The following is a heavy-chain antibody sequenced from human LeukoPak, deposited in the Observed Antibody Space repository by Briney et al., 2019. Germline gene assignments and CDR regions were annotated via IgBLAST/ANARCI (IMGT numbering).Heavy chain of an antibody. D-gene: IGHD1-14*01. CDR1: GGSFSGYY. Sequence: PSETLSLTCAVYGGSFSGYYWSWIRQPPGKGLEWIGEINHSGSTNYNPSLKSRVTISVDTSKNQFSLKLSSVTAADTAVYYCARVYDHGVYWGQGTLVTVSS. J-gene: IGHJ4*02. V-gene: IGHV4-34*01. CDR2: INHSGST. CDR3: ARVYDHGVY.